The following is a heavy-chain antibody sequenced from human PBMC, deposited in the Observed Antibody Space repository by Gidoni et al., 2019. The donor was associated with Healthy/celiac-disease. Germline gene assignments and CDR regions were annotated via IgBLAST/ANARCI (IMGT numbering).Heavy chain of an antibody. J-gene: IGHJ3*02. Sequence: EVQLVQSGAEVKKPGESLKTPGKGSGYSLTSYWIGWVRQMPGKGMEWMGISYPGDSDTRYSPSFQCQVTISADKSISTAYLQWSSLKASDTAIYYCARFFACVGASHDAFDIWGQGTMVTVSS. CDR2: SYPGDSDT. V-gene: IGHV5-51*01. D-gene: IGHD1-26*01. CDR1: GYSLTSYW. CDR3: ARFFACVGASHDAFDI.